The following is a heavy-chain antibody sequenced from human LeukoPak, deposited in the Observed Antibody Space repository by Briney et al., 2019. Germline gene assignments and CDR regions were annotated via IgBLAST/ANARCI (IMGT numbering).Heavy chain of an antibody. CDR3: ARTLFGGPHDH. CDR2: TNLNSGDT. J-gene: IGHJ4*02. V-gene: IGHV1-2*02. Sequence: ASVKVSCKASVYTFTDYYMYWVRQAPGQGLEWMGWTNLNSGDTHYAQKFQGRVTLTRDTSIATAYMELSSLTSDDTAVYYCARTLFGGPHDHWGQGTLVTVSS. D-gene: IGHD3-10*01. CDR1: VYTFTDYY.